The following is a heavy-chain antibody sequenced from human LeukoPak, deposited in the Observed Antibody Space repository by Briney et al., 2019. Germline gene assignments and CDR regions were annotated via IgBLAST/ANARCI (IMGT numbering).Heavy chain of an antibody. Sequence: GGSLRLSCTAFGFTFRGYWMGWVRQAPGKGLEWVATIKHDGRETYYVDSVKGRFTTSRDNTKIPLYLQMNSLRAEDTAVYYCARATMGFDPWGQGTLVTVSS. D-gene: IGHD2-8*01. V-gene: IGHV3-7*04. CDR2: IKHDGRET. J-gene: IGHJ5*02. CDR3: ARATMGFDP. CDR1: GFTFRGYW.